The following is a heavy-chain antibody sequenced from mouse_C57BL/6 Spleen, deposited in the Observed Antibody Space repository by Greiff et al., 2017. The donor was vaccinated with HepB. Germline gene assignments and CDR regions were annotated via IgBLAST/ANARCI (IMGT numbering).Heavy chain of an antibody. Sequence: EVQLQQSGPELVKPGASVKISCKASGYSFTGYYMNWVKQSPEKSLEWIGEINPSTGGTTYNQKFKAKATLTVDKSSSTAYMQLKSLTSEDSAVYYCARTVYDYDPWFAYWGQGTLVTVSA. CDR1: GYSFTGYY. J-gene: IGHJ3*01. D-gene: IGHD2-4*01. V-gene: IGHV1-42*01. CDR3: ARTVYDYDPWFAY. CDR2: INPSTGGT.